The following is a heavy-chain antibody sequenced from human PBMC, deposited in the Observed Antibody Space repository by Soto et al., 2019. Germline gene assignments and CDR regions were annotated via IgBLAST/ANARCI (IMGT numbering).Heavy chain of an antibody. CDR1: GFSLSTSGMR. CDR3: ARMRRDYDSSGLDY. CDR2: IDWDEDR. Sequence: SGPTLVNPTETPTLTCTFSGFSLSTSGMRVSWIRQAPGKALEWLARIDWDEDRFYSTSLKTRLTISKDTSKNQVVLTMTKMDPVDTATYYCARMRRDYDSSGLDYWGQGILVTVYS. J-gene: IGHJ4*02. V-gene: IGHV2-70*04. D-gene: IGHD3-22*01.